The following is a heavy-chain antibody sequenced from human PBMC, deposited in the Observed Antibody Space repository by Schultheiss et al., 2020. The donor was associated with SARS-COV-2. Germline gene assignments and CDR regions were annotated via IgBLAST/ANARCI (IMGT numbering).Heavy chain of an antibody. CDR2: ISYDGSDR. D-gene: IGHD5-18*01. CDR3: AKPIQLNPEFDY. V-gene: IGHV3-30*18. J-gene: IGHJ4*02. Sequence: GGSLRLSCAASGFTFSGYGMHWVRQAPGKGLEWVAVISYDGSDRYYADSVKGRFTISRDNSKNTLYLQMNSLRAEDTAVYYCAKPIQLNPEFDYWGQGTLVTVSS. CDR1: GFTFSGYG.